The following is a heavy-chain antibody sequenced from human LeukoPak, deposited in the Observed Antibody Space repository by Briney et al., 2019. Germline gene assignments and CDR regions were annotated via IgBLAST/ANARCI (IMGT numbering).Heavy chain of an antibody. J-gene: IGHJ4*02. V-gene: IGHV4-34*01. Sequence: SETLSLTCAVYGGSFSGYYWSWIRQPPGKGLEWIGEINHSGSTNYNPSLKSRVTISVDTSKNQFSLKLSSVTAADTAVYYCANPACSSTSCYSFDYWGQGTLVTVSS. D-gene: IGHD2-2*02. CDR3: ANPACSSTSCYSFDY. CDR1: GGSFSGYY. CDR2: INHSGST.